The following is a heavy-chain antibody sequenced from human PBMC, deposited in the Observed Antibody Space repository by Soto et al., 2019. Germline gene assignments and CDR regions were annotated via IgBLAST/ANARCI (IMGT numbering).Heavy chain of an antibody. Sequence: GGSLRLSCAASGFTLDDYAMHWVRQAPGKGLEWVSGISWNSGSIGYADSVKGRFTISRDNAKNSLYLQMNSLRAEDTAFYYCAKHIGSHGPGSRRTRPYYCCMDVLGKGNTVPVSP. V-gene: IGHV3-9*01. D-gene: IGHD3-10*01. CDR2: ISWNSGSI. CDR1: GFTLDDYA. J-gene: IGHJ6*04. CDR3: AKHIGSHGPGSRRTRPYYCCMDV.